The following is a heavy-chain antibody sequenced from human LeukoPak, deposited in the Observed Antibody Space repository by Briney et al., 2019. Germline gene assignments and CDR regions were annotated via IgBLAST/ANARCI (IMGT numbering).Heavy chain of an antibody. CDR3: AAAPMGAGWFDP. Sequence: SETLSLTCTVSGGSMNNYYWSWIRQAPGKGLEWIGYISDSGSTNYNPSLKSRVTISVDTSKNQLSLKLNSVTAADTAVYYCAAAPMGAGWFDPWGQGTLVTVSS. V-gene: IGHV4-59*01. J-gene: IGHJ5*02. CDR2: ISDSGST. D-gene: IGHD3-16*01. CDR1: GGSMNNYY.